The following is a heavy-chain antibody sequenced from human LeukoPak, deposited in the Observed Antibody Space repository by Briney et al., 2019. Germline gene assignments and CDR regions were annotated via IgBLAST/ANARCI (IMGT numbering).Heavy chain of an antibody. CDR3: ATYYYDSSGYYGAFDI. Sequence: SETLPLTCAVSGGSISSGGYSWSWIRQPPGKGLEWIGYIYHSGSTYYNPSLKSRVTISVDRSKNQFSLKLSSVTAADTAVYYCATYYYDSSGYYGAFDIWGQGTMVTVSS. CDR1: GGSISSGGYS. D-gene: IGHD3-22*01. V-gene: IGHV4-30-2*01. CDR2: IYHSGST. J-gene: IGHJ3*02.